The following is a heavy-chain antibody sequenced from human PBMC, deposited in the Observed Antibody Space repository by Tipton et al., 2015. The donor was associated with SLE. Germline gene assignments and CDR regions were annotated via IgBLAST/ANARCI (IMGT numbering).Heavy chain of an antibody. Sequence: GSLRLSCAASGFTFSSYAMTWVRQAPGKGLEWVSDISGSGSTTYYADSVKGRFTISRDNSKNTLYLQMNSLRAEDTAVYYCARELAYSGYDYLDYWGQGTLVTVSS. J-gene: IGHJ4*02. CDR3: ARELAYSGYDYLDY. V-gene: IGHV3-23*01. CDR1: GFTFSSYA. CDR2: ISGSGSTT. D-gene: IGHD5-12*01.